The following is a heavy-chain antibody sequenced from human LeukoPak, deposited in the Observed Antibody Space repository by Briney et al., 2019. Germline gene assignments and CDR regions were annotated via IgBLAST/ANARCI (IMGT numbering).Heavy chain of an antibody. Sequence: PGGSLRLSCVVSGIRLSNYGMSWVRQAPGKGLEWVSGISESGGGTNYADSVKGRFTISRDNSLNTLYLQMNSLRAEDTAVYFCAKRGVVIRGVLVIGFHKEAYYFDYWGQETLVTVSS. CDR3: AKRGVVIRGVLVIGFHKEAYYFDY. V-gene: IGHV3-23*01. CDR1: GIRLSNYG. D-gene: IGHD3-10*01. CDR2: ISESGGGT. J-gene: IGHJ4*02.